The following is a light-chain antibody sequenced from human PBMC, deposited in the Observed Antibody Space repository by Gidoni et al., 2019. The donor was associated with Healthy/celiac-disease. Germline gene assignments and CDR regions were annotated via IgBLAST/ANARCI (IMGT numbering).Light chain of an antibody. CDR1: QSISSY. J-gene: IGKJ3*01. V-gene: IGKV1-39*01. CDR2: AAS. Sequence: DIQMTQSPSSLSASVGDRVTITCRVSQSISSYLNWYQQKPGKAPKLLIYAASSLQSGVPSRFSGSGSGTDFTLTISSLQPEEFATYYCQQSYSTPFTVGPXTKVDIK. CDR3: QQSYSTPFT.